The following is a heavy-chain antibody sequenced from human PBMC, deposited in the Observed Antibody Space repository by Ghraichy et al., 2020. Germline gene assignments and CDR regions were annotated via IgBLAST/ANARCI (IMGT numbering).Heavy chain of an antibody. CDR1: GGSIGSYY. J-gene: IGHJ4*02. Sequence: SETLSLTCNVSGGSIGSYYWSWIRQPPGKALEWLGYVYYTGSTTYNPSLRSQVTISVDTSKNQFSLTLNAVTAADTAVYYCARHGGHGASSSCLFFDQWGPGPLVPVSS. CDR3: ARHGGHGASSSCLFFDQ. V-gene: IGHV4-59*08. CDR2: VYYTGST. D-gene: IGHD6-19*01.